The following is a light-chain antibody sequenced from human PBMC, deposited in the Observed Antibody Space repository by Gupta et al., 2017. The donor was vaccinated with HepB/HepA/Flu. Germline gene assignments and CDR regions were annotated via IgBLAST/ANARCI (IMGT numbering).Light chain of an antibody. J-gene: IGLJ2*01. CDR1: KLGDKY. V-gene: IGLV3-1*01. CDR2: QDT. Sequence: YELTPPPSVSVSPGQTASITRSGDKLGDKYSCWYQQKPGQSPVVVIYQDTKRPSGIPERFSGSNSGNKANLTISGTQAMDEADYYCQAWDSSTVVFGGATKLNVL. CDR3: QAWDSSTVV.